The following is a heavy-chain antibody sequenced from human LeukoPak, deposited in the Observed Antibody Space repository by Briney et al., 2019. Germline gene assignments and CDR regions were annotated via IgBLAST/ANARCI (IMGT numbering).Heavy chain of an antibody. J-gene: IGHJ5*02. CDR2: IKTDGSET. Sequence: GGSLRLSCAASGFTFSTYWMSWVRQAPGKGLEWVANIKTDGSETHYVDSVKGRFTISRDNAKNSLYLQMNSLRADDTAVYYCARDFSSSWTSGWFDPWGQGTLVTVSS. CDR1: GFTFSTYW. D-gene: IGHD6-13*01. CDR3: ARDFSSSWTSGWFDP. V-gene: IGHV3-7*01.